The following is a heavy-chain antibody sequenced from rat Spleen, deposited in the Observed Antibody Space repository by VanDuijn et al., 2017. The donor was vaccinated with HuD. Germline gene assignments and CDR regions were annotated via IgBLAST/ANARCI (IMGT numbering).Heavy chain of an antibody. CDR1: GFTFSNYY. Sequence: EVQLVESGGGLVQPGRSLKLSCAASGFTFSNYYMAWVRQAPTKGLEWVAYISTGGGSTYYRDSVKGRFTISRDNAKSTLYLQMDSLRSEDTATYYCTTRNYYSSYTPFDYWGQGVMVTVSS. J-gene: IGHJ2*01. CDR2: ISTGGGST. D-gene: IGHD1-2*01. CDR3: TTRNYYSSYTPFDY. V-gene: IGHV5-27*01.